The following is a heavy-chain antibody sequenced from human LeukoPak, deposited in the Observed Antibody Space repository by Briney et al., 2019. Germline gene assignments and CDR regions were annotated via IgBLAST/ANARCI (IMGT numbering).Heavy chain of an antibody. V-gene: IGHV1-69*16. CDR3: ASETVTTYYYYYYMDV. Sequence: SVKVSCKASGGTFSSYTISWVRQAPGQGLEWMGRIIPILGIANYAQKFQGRVTITTDESTSTAYMELSSLRSEDTAVYYCASETVTTYYYYYYMDVWGKGTTVTVSS. CDR1: GGTFSSYT. CDR2: IIPILGIA. J-gene: IGHJ6*03. D-gene: IGHD4-17*01.